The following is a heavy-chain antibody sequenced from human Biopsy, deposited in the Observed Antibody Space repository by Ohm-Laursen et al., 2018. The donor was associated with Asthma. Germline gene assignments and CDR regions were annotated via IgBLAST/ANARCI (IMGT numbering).Heavy chain of an antibody. Sequence: RLSGGASGFTFSTSWMAWVRQAPGKGLEWVANIKEDGSEKNYVDSVKGRFTISRDNGKNSLYLQMNSLRAEDTAVYYCARDVDLRSVYWGQGTLVTVSS. CDR2: IKEDGSEK. D-gene: IGHD2-15*01. V-gene: IGHV3-7*05. CDR3: ARDVDLRSVY. CDR1: GFTFSTSW. J-gene: IGHJ4*02.